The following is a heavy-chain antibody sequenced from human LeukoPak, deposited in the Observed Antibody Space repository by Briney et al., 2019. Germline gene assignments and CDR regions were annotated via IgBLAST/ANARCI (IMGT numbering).Heavy chain of an antibody. V-gene: IGHV4-4*07. CDR2: IYTSGST. CDR1: CGSISSYY. D-gene: IGHD3-10*01. J-gene: IGHJ3*02. CDR3: ARGRGIRSAFDI. Sequence: WETLSLICTGPCGSISSYYCSWIRQPAGKGLEWIGRIYTSGSTNYNPSLNSRVTMSVDTSENQFSLKLSSVPAADTAVYYCARGRGIRSAFDIWGQGTMVTVSS.